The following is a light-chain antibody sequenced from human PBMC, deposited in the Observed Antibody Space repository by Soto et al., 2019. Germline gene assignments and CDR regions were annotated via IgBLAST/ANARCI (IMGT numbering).Light chain of an antibody. CDR3: QHYSTYPIT. V-gene: IGKV1-16*02. J-gene: IGKJ5*01. CDR2: DAS. CDR1: QGISNY. Sequence: DIQMTQSPSSLSASVGDRVTITCLASQGISNYLAWSQQKPGKAPKSLIYDASSLRSGVPSKFSGSGFWTEFTLTISSLQPEDFATYYCQHYSTYPITLGQGTRLEIK.